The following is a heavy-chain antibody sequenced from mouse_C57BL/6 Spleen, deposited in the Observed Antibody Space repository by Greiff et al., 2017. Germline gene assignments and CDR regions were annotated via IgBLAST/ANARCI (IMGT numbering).Heavy chain of an antibody. D-gene: IGHD3-2*02. CDR3: ARWGDSSGY. V-gene: IGHV1-59*01. CDR2: IDPSDSYT. Sequence: QVQLQQPGAELVRPGTSVKLSCKASGYTFTSYWMHWVKQRPGQGLEWIGVIDPSDSYTNYNQKFKGKATLTVDTSSSTAYMQLSSLTSEDSAVYYCARWGDSSGYWGQGTTLTVSS. J-gene: IGHJ2*01. CDR1: GYTFTSYW.